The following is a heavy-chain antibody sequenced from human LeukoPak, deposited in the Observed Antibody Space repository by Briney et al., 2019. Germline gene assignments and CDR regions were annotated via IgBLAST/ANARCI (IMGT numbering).Heavy chain of an antibody. V-gene: IGHV4-4*07. J-gene: IGHJ4*02. CDR2: IYTSGST. CDR1: GGSISSYY. CDR3: ARGRAAAGKLDY. Sequence: SETLSLTCTVSGGSISSYYWSWIRQPAGKGLEWIGRIYTSGSTNYNPSLKSRVTMSVDPSKNQFSLKLSSVTAADTAVYYCARGRAAAGKLDYWGQGTLVTVSS. D-gene: IGHD6-13*01.